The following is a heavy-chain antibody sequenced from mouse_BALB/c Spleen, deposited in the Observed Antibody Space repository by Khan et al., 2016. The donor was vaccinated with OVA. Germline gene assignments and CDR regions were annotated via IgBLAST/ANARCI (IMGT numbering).Heavy chain of an antibody. V-gene: IGHV9-3*02. CDR1: GYTFTNYG. D-gene: IGHD1-1*01. J-gene: IGHJ3*01. CDR3: ARGNYCGIYSWFAY. CDR2: INTNTGEP. Sequence: QIQLVQSGPELKKPGETVKISCKASGYTFTNYGINWVKQAPGKGLKWMGWINTNTGEPTYAEEFKERFAFSLETSPSTAYLQLNNLKNEDTDTYFFARGNYCGIYSWFAYWGQGTLVTVSA.